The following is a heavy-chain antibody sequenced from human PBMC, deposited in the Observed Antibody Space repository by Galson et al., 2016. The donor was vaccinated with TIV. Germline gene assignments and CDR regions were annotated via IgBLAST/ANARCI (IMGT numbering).Heavy chain of an antibody. CDR2: IGPYNGDT. CDR3: ARGPLGASVGYDV. J-gene: IGHJ3*01. V-gene: IGHV1-18*01. D-gene: IGHD1-26*01. CDR1: GYSFISYG. Sequence: SVKVSCKASGYSFISYGITWVRQAPGQGLEWMGWIGPYNGDTKYAQKVQGRFTMTTDTSTSTAYMELRSLRSDDTAVYYCARGPLGASVGYDVWGQGTMVTVSS.